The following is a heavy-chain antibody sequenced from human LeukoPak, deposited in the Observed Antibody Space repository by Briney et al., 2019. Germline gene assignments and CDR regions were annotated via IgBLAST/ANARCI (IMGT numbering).Heavy chain of an antibody. J-gene: IGHJ6*03. V-gene: IGHV5-51*01. D-gene: IGHD2-15*01. Sequence: GDSLKISCKGSGYSFTSYWIGWVRQMPGKGLEWMGILYPGDSDTRYSPSFQGQVTISAHKSISTAYLQWSSLKASDTAMYYCARQKGCSGGSCDYYYYYMDVWGKGTTVTVSS. CDR2: LYPGDSDT. CDR1: GYSFTSYW. CDR3: ARQKGCSGGSCDYYYYYMDV.